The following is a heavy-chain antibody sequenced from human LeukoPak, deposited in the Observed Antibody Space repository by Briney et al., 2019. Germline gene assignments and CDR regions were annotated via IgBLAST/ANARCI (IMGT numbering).Heavy chain of an antibody. D-gene: IGHD3/OR15-3a*01. CDR3: ARRRDFIDY. CDR2: SSSSGSTI. Sequence: NPGGSLRLSCAASGFTLSDYYMSWIRQALGKGLEWVSYSSSSGSTIYYADSVKGRFAISRDNAKNSLYLQMNSLRAEDTAVYYCARRRDFIDYWGQGTLVTVSS. V-gene: IGHV3-11*01. CDR1: GFTLSDYY. J-gene: IGHJ4*02.